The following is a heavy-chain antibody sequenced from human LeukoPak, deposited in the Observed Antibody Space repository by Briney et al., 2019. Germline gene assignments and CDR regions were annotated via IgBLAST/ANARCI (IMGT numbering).Heavy chain of an antibody. Sequence: SQTLSLTCTVSGGSISSGSYSWSWIRQPAGKGLEWIGRIYTSGSTNYNPSLKSRVTISADTSKNQFSLKLSSVTAADTAVYYCATPFGGTLPDYWGQGTLVTVSS. D-gene: IGHD3-16*01. CDR1: GGSISSGSYS. CDR3: ATPFGGTLPDY. J-gene: IGHJ4*02. CDR2: IYTSGST. V-gene: IGHV4-61*02.